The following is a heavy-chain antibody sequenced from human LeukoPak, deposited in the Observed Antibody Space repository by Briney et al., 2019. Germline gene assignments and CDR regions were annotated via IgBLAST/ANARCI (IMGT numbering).Heavy chain of an antibody. CDR3: ARGAMVRGVIDIQN. J-gene: IGHJ4*02. D-gene: IGHD3-10*01. CDR2: IIPIFGTA. V-gene: IGHV1-69*13. Sequence: GASVKVSCKASGGTFSSYAISWVRQVPGQGLEWMGGIIPIFGTANYAQKFQGRVTITADESTSTAYMELSSLRSEDTAVYYCARGAMVRGVIDIQNWGQGTLVTVSS. CDR1: GGTFSSYA.